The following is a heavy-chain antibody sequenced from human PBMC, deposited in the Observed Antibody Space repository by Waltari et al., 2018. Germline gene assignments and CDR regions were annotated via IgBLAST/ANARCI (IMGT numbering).Heavy chain of an antibody. Sequence: QVQLVESGVGVVQPGRSLSLSCAASGFTFRIYGMHRVRQAPGKGLEWVAVVWYDGSKKYYADSMKGRFTVSKDNSMNTVYLQMNSLRVEDTAVYYCARERGDRFPLNPGFDYWGQGTLVTVSS. D-gene: IGHD3-16*01. CDR1: GFTFRIYG. V-gene: IGHV3-33*01. J-gene: IGHJ4*02. CDR2: VWYDGSKK. CDR3: ARERGDRFPLNPGFDY.